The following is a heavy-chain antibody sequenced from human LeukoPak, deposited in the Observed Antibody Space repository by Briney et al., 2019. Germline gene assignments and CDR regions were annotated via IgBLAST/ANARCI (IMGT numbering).Heavy chain of an antibody. D-gene: IGHD6-19*01. V-gene: IGHV1-18*01. CDR1: GYTFTTYG. CDR2: ISVYNGNT. J-gene: IGHJ4*02. Sequence: ASVKVSCKASGYTFTTYGITWVRQAPGQGLEWMGWISVYNGNTNYAQKFQDRVTMTTDTSTSTAYMELSSLRSEDTAVYYCARAYSSGWYGAFDYWGQGTLVTVSS. CDR3: ARAYSSGWYGAFDY.